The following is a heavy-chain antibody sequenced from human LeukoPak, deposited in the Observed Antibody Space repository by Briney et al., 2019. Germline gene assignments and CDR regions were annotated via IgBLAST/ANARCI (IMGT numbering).Heavy chain of an antibody. J-gene: IGHJ3*02. D-gene: IGHD3-22*01. CDR3: ARVSLTMIVVTSGAFDI. CDR1: GFTFSNYA. V-gene: IGHV3-30-3*01. CDR2: VSSAGNNK. Sequence: GGSLRLSCAASGFTFSNYAMHWVRQAPGKGLEWAAVVSSAGNNKFYADSVKGRFTISRDNSKNTLYLQMNSLRAEDTAVYYCARVSLTMIVVTSGAFDIWGQGTMVTVSS.